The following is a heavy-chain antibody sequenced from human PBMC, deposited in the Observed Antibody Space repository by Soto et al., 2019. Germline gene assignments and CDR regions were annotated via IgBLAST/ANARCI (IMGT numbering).Heavy chain of an antibody. CDR3: ARGSYGSGSYGVGMDF. J-gene: IGHJ6*03. V-gene: IGHV1-8*01. CDR1: GYTFTSYD. Sequence: ASVKVSCKASGYTFTSYDINWVRQATGQGLEWMGWMNPNSGNTGYAQKFQGRVTMTRNTSISTAYMELSSLRSEDTAVYYCARGSYGSGSYGVGMDFWGKGTTVTVSS. D-gene: IGHD3-10*01. CDR2: MNPNSGNT.